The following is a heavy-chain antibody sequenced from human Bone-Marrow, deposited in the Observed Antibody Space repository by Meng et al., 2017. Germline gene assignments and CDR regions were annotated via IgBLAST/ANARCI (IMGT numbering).Heavy chain of an antibody. CDR2: INHSGST. J-gene: IGHJ4*02. CDR1: GWSFSGYY. CDR3: ARLAYDSSGYWFDY. D-gene: IGHD3-22*01. V-gene: IGHV4-34*01. Sequence: QGKLQQGGAGLLKPSETLSLTCAVYGWSFSGYYWSWIRQPPGKGLEWIGEINHSGSTNYNPSLKSRVTISVDTSKNQFSLKLSSVTAADTAVYYCARLAYDSSGYWFDYWGQGTLVTVSS.